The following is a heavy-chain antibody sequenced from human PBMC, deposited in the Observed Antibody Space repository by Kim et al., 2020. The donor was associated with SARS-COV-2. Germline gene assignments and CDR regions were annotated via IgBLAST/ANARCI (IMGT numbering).Heavy chain of an antibody. J-gene: IGHJ4*02. Sequence: GGSLRLSCAASGFTFDDYAMHWVRQAPGKGLEWVSLISGDGGSTYYADSVKGRFTISRDNSKNSLYLQMNSLRTEDTALYYCAKDTGLSIAAAGFFDYWGQGTLVTVSS. V-gene: IGHV3-43*02. CDR1: GFTFDDYA. CDR3: AKDTGLSIAAAGFFDY. D-gene: IGHD6-13*01. CDR2: ISGDGGST.